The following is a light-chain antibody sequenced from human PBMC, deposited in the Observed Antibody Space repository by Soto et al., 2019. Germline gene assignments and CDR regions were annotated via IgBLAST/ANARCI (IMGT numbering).Light chain of an antibody. V-gene: IGKV3-11*01. CDR1: QDVYNY. CDR3: QQRTNWRVT. J-gene: IGKJ4*01. Sequence: EIVLTQSPATLSLSPEERATLSCRASQDVYNYLAWYQQKPGQAPRLLIYDASNRATGIPARFSGSGSGTDFTLTISSLEPEDFAVYYCQQRTNWRVTFGGGTKVDIK. CDR2: DAS.